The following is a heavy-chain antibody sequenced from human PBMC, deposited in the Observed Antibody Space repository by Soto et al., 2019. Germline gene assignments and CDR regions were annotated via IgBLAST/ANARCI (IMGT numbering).Heavy chain of an antibody. CDR3: ARDWGACTPGECYSHGFDL. D-gene: IGHD2-21*01. CDR1: GFTLDTYG. J-gene: IGHJ3*01. CDR2: SWHDGRHL. V-gene: IGHV3-33*01. Sequence: QEQLVESGGGMVQPGGSLRLSCAVSGFTLDTYGMHWVRQAAGQGLEWVAVSWHDGRHLDYADSVRVRFTVFRDDSKNTLFLEMNGLRGDDTAVYYCARDWGACTPGECYSHGFDLWGQGTLVTVSS.